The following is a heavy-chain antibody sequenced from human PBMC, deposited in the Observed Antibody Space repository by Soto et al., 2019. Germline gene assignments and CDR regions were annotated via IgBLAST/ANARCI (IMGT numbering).Heavy chain of an antibody. J-gene: IGHJ4*01. Sequence: EVQLVESGGGLVQPGGSLRLSCEASGFTFSSYSMNWVRQAPGKGLQWVSFITSSGSAIYYADSVMGRFTISRDNAKNSLHLQMNSLRAEATAVYYCARGYTVYVQSGLDYWGHGTLVTVSS. V-gene: IGHV3-48*01. D-gene: IGHD5-12*01. CDR2: ITSSGSAI. CDR1: GFTFSSYS. CDR3: ARGYTVYVQSGLDY.